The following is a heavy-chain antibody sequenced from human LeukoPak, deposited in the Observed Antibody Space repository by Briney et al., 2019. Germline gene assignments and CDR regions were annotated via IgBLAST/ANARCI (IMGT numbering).Heavy chain of an antibody. Sequence: PGGSLRLSCAASGFTFSSYEMNWVRQAPGKGLEWVSYISSSGSTIYYADSVKGRFTISRDNAKNSLYLQMNSLRAEDTAVYYCARERTTIVSGTTIGAHWGQGTLVTVSS. J-gene: IGHJ4*02. D-gene: IGHD2/OR15-2a*01. V-gene: IGHV3-48*03. CDR3: ARERTTIVSGTTIGAH. CDR2: ISSSGSTI. CDR1: GFTFSSYE.